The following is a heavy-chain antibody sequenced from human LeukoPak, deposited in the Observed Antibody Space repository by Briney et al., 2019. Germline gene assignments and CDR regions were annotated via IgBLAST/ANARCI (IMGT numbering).Heavy chain of an antibody. J-gene: IGHJ3*01. CDR3: AKDIQLST. CDR2: IGASGEST. V-gene: IGHV3-23*01. Sequence: GGSLRLSCAASGFTFSVAAMTWVRQAPGKGLEWVSPIGASGESTYYADSVKGRFTISRDNSKNTLSLQMNSLRVEDTAMYSCAKDIQLSTWGLGTMVTVSS. D-gene: IGHD5-24*01. CDR1: GFTFSVAA.